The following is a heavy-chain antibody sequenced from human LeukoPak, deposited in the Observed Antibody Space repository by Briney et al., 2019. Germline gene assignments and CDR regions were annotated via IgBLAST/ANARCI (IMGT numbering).Heavy chain of an antibody. J-gene: IGHJ4*02. CDR1: GFTFSSYA. CDR2: ISASGGGT. Sequence: GGSLRLSCAASGFTFSSYAMSWFRQAPGKGLEWVSAISASGGGTYYADSVKGRFTISRDNSKNTLYLQMNSLRAEDTAVYYCAKDERYYGVWSGYYRWGQGTLVTVSS. V-gene: IGHV3-23*01. D-gene: IGHD3-3*01. CDR3: AKDERYYGVWSGYYR.